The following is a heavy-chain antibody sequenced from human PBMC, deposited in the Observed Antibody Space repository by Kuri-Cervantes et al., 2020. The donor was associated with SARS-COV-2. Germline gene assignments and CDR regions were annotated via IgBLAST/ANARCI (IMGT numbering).Heavy chain of an antibody. CDR2: IGTAADP. CDR3: ARDPFILLKGPSGIGMSGPKSYFDS. J-gene: IGHJ4*02. CDR1: GFTFSSYD. D-gene: IGHD2-15*01. V-gene: IGHV3-13*05. Sequence: GGSLRLSCAASGFTFSSYDIHWVRQATGKGLEWVSAIGTAADPYYPGSVRGRFTISRDNDNDSLYLQMEGLTVDDTALYYCARDPFILLKGPSGIGMSGPKSYFDSWGEGTLVTVSS.